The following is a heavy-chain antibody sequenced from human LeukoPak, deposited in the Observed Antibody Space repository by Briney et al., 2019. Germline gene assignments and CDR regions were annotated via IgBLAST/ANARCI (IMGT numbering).Heavy chain of an antibody. J-gene: IGHJ4*02. CDR1: GFTFSTYA. D-gene: IGHD3-10*01. Sequence: SGGSLRLSCAASGFTFSTYAMSWVRQAPGKGLEWVSGITGSGSTTYYADSVKGRFTISRDNSKNTLYLEMNSLRAEDTAVYYCAKRITRLSRWGQGTLVTVSS. CDR2: ITGSGSTT. V-gene: IGHV3-23*01. CDR3: AKRITRLSR.